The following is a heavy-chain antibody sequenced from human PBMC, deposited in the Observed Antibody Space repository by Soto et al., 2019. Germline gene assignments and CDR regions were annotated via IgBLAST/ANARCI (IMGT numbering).Heavy chain of an antibody. V-gene: IGHV1-2*04. J-gene: IGHJ4*02. CDR1: GYTFTGYY. D-gene: IGHD1-26*01. CDR2: INPNSGGT. Sequence: ASVKVSCKASGYTFTGYYMHWVRQAPGQGLEWMGWINPNSGGTNYAQKFQGWVTMTRDTSISTAYMELSRLRSDDTAVYYCARATSGSYHLFDYWGQGTLVTVSS. CDR3: ARATSGSYHLFDY.